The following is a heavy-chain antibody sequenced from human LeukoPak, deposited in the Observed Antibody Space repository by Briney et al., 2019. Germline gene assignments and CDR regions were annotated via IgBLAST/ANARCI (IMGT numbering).Heavy chain of an antibody. V-gene: IGHV3-30-3*01. D-gene: IGHD2-2*01. J-gene: IGHJ4*02. CDR3: AKGSGIVVVPAAIV. Sequence: PGGSLRLSCAASGFTFSSYAMHWVRQAPGKGLEWVAVISYDGSNKYYADSVEGRFTISRDNSKNTLYLQMNSLRAEDTAVYYCAKGSGIVVVPAAIVWGQGTLVTVSS. CDR2: ISYDGSNK. CDR1: GFTFSSYA.